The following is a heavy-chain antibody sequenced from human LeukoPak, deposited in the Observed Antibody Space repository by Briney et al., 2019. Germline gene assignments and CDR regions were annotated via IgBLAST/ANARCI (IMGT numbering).Heavy chain of an antibody. CDR3: AKVPRIVVVPAAPFDY. Sequence: GGSLRLSCAASGFTFSSYGMHWVRQAPGKGLEWVAFIRYDGSNKYYTDSVKGRFTISRDNSKNTLYLQMNSLRAEDTAVYYCAKVPRIVVVPAAPFDYWGQGTLVTVSS. D-gene: IGHD2-2*01. CDR2: IRYDGSNK. CDR1: GFTFSSYG. V-gene: IGHV3-30*02. J-gene: IGHJ4*02.